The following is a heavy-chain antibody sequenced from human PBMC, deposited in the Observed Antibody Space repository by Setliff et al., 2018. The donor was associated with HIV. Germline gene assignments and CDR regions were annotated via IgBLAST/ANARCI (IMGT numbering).Heavy chain of an antibody. Sequence: GGSLRLSCAASGFTFSSYSMNWVRQAPGKGLEWVSYISSSSSTIYYADSVKGRFTISRDNSKNSLYLQMNSLRVEDTAVYYCARDYLYYNLYNGSPVYGMDVWGQETSVTVSS. V-gene: IGHV3-48*04. CDR2: ISSSSSTI. CDR1: GFTFSSYS. D-gene: IGHD3-3*01. J-gene: IGHJ6*02. CDR3: ARDYLYYNLYNGSPVYGMDV.